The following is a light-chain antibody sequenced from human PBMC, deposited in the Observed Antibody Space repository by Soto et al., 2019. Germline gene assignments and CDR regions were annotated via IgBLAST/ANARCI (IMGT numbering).Light chain of an antibody. Sequence: IPMTQSPPTLSASVGDRVTITCRAGQNINSQLDWYQQKPGKAPKVLIYGASSLESGVPSRFSGSGSGTEFTLTIRSLQSDDFATYYCQQYASYKSFGQGTKVEVK. CDR3: QQYASYKS. V-gene: IGKV1-5*01. CDR2: GAS. J-gene: IGKJ1*01. CDR1: QNINSQ.